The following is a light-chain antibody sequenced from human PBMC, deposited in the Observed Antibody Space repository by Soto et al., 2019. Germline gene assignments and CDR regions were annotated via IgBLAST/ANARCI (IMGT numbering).Light chain of an antibody. CDR1: SSDVGSYNL. CDR3: CSYAGISTSV. Sequence: QSALTQPASVSGSPGQSITISCTGTSSDVGSYNLVSWYQQHPGKAPKLMIYEGSKRPSGVSNRFSGSKSGNTASLTISGLPAEDEADYYCCSYAGISTSVFGGGIKLTVL. CDR2: EGS. V-gene: IGLV2-23*01. J-gene: IGLJ2*01.